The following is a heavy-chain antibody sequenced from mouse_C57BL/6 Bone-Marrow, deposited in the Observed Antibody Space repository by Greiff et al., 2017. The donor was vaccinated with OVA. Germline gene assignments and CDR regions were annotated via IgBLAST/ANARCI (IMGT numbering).Heavy chain of an antibody. CDR3: ARRIGSSYRDYAMDY. J-gene: IGHJ4*01. CDR1: GYAFSSSW. Sequence: QVQLQQSGPELVKPGASVKISCKASGYAFSSSWMNWVKQRPGKGLEWIGRIYPGDGDTNYNGKFKGKATLTADKSSSTAYMQLSSLTSEDSAVYFCARRIGSSYRDYAMDYWGQGTSVTVSS. CDR2: IYPGDGDT. V-gene: IGHV1-82*01. D-gene: IGHD1-1*01.